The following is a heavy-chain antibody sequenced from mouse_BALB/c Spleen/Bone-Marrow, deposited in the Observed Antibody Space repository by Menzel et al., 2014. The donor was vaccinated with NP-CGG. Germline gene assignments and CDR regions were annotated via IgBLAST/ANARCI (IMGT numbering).Heavy chain of an antibody. J-gene: IGHJ1*01. CDR3: ARVSPYWYFDV. CDR1: GFTFSSYI. Sequence: EVQRVESGGGFVRPGGSLKLSCAASGFTFSSYIMSWVRQTPEKRLEWVAYISHSGGSSYYLDTVKGRFTISRDNAKNTLYLQMSSLKSEDTAMYYCARVSPYWYFDVWGAGTTVTVSS. D-gene: IGHD6-2*01. V-gene: IGHV5-12-2*01. CDR2: ISHSGGSS.